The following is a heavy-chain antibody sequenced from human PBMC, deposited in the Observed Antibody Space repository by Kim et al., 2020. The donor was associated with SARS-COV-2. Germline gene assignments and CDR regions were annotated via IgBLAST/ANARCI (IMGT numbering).Heavy chain of an antibody. D-gene: IGHD3-10*02. V-gene: IGHV3-74*01. J-gene: IGHJ6*02. CDR3: ARGMFSSGFDV. CDR1: GFSVSNYW. Sequence: GSLRLSCAASGFSVSNYWIMFFFYSLFFLLVWVSRISSDGRYTHYADSVKGRFTLSRVNALNTLFLQMNSLRAEDTAVYYCARGMFSSGFDVWGQGTTVTVSS. CDR2: ISSDGRYT.